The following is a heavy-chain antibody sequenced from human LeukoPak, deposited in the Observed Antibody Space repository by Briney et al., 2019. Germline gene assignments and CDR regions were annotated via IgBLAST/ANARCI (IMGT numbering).Heavy chain of an antibody. Sequence: ETLSITCAVYGGSFSPYYWSWIRQAPGKGLEWVSFIYSGGNTHYSDSVKGRFTISRDNSKNTLYLQMNSLRAEDTAVYYCARRAGEYSHPYDYWGQGTLVTVSS. CDR3: ARRAGEYSHPYDY. CDR2: IYSGGNT. CDR1: GGSFSPYY. V-gene: IGHV3-53*01. J-gene: IGHJ4*02. D-gene: IGHD4-17*01.